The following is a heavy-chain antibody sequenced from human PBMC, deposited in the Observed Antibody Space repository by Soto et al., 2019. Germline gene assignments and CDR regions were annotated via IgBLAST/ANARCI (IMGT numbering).Heavy chain of an antibody. V-gene: IGHV4-59*08. D-gene: IGHD4-17*01. J-gene: IGHJ5*02. CDR2: IYYSGST. CDR3: ARHDYGDYPPGYWFDP. CDR1: GGSISSYY. Sequence: SETLSLTCTVSGGSISSYYWSWIRQPPGKGLEWIGYIYYSGSTNYNPSLKSRVTISVDTSKNQFSLKLSSVTAADTAVYYCARHDYGDYPPGYWFDPWGQGTLVTVSS.